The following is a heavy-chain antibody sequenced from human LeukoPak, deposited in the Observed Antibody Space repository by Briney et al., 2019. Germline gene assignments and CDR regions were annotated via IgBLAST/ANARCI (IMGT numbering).Heavy chain of an antibody. CDR1: GGSISSHY. D-gene: IGHD3-3*01. J-gene: IGHJ6*03. V-gene: IGHV4-59*11. CDR3: ARAYPSFDFWSGYIYYMDV. Sequence: SETLSLTCTVSGGSISSHYWSWIRQPPGKGLEWIGYNYYSGSTNNNPSLKSRVTISVDTSKNQFSLKLSSVTAADTAVYYCARAYPSFDFWSGYIYYMDVWGKGTTVTVSS. CDR2: NYYSGST.